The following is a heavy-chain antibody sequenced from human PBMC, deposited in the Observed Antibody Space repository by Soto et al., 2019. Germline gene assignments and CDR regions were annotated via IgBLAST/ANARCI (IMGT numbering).Heavy chain of an antibody. J-gene: IGHJ4*02. D-gene: IGHD6-19*01. CDR1: GFSLANYP. Sequence: PGGSLRLSCVASGFSLANYPMNWVRQTPGKGLEWISYSSPRGDTIYYADSVEGRFTISRDNARNSLSLHMSSLRDEDSALYYCAKGPHTNVGWPYYFESWGQGVLVTVSS. CDR3: AKGPHTNVGWPYYFES. V-gene: IGHV3-48*02. CDR2: SSPRGDTI.